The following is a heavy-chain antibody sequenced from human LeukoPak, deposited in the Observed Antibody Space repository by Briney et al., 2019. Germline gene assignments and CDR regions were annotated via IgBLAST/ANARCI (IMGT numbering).Heavy chain of an antibody. D-gene: IGHD3-22*01. Sequence: PGGSLRLSCAASGFTFSTYAVNWVRHAPGEGLEWVSPISGSGDSTYYADSVKGRFTISRDNSKDTLYLQMSSVRVDDTAVYYCARDRGRYYDSRGFYWGYYFDYWGQGILVTVST. CDR3: ARDRGRYYDSRGFYWGYYFDY. CDR1: GFTFSTYA. J-gene: IGHJ4*02. V-gene: IGHV3-23*01. CDR2: ISGSGDST.